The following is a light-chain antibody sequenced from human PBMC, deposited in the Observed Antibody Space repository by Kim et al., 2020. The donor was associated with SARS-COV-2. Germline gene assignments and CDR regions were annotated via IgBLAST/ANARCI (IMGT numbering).Light chain of an antibody. CDR1: SSNIENNF. CDR2: RNY. Sequence: GERVTFSCSGRSSNIENNFVYWYQQLPGTAPKLLIYRNYLRPSWVPDRFSGSKSGTSASLAISGLRSEDEADFYCAAWDDSLSGVVFGGGTQLTVL. J-gene: IGLJ2*01. CDR3: AAWDDSLSGVV. V-gene: IGLV1-47*01.